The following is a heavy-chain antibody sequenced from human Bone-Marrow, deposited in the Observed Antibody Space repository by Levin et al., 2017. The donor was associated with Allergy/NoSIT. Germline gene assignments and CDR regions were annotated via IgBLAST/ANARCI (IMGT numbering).Heavy chain of an antibody. CDR2: ISYDGSNK. CDR3: AKDRGGGGYPLYFHY. J-gene: IGHJ4*02. V-gene: IGHV3-30*18. Sequence: PGESLKISCVASGFTLGTYGMHWVRQSPGKGLEWVAVISYDGSNKYYADSVKGQFTISRDNSKNTLYLQMNSLRPEDTAIYYCAKDRGGGGYPLYFHYWGQGTLVTVSS. D-gene: IGHD1-26*01. CDR1: GFTLGTYG.